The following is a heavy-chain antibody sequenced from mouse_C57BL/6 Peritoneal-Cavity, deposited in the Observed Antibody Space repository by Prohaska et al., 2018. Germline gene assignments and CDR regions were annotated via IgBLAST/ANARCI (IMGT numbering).Heavy chain of an antibody. V-gene: IGHV4-1*01. Sequence: EVKLLQSGGCLVPPGVSLRLTFAASGIAFTRYCMSWVRRAQGKGLEWIGEINPDSSTKNYAPSLKDKFIISRDNAKNTLYLQMSKVRSEDTNLYYCERHIGDYWGQGTSVTVAS. CDR1: GIAFTRYC. CDR3: ERHIGDY. J-gene: IGHJ4*01. CDR2: INPDSSTK.